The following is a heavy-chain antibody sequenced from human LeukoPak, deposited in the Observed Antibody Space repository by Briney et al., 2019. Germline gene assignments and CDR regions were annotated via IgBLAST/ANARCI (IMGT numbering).Heavy chain of an antibody. CDR3: ARHTLKYSSGWYFDY. Sequence: PSETLSLTCTVSGGSISSSSYHWGWIRQPPGKGLEWIGSIYYSGSTYYNPSLKSRVTISVDTSKNQFSLKLSPMTAADTAVYYCARHTLKYSSGWYFDYWGQGTLVTVSS. D-gene: IGHD6-19*01. CDR2: IYYSGST. J-gene: IGHJ4*02. CDR1: GGSISSSSYH. V-gene: IGHV4-39*01.